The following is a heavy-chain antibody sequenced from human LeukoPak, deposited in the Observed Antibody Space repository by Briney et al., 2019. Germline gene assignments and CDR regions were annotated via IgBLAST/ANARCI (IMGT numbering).Heavy chain of an antibody. V-gene: IGHV3-48*03. CDR3: ARGYVWGSEGDYFDY. CDR1: GFTFSNYE. Sequence: GGSLRLSCAASGFTFSNYEVNWVRQAPGKGLEWVSYISSGGTTIYYADSVKGRFTISRDNAKNSLYLQMNSLRAEDTAAYYCARGYVWGSEGDYFDYWGQGTLVTVSS. D-gene: IGHD3-16*01. J-gene: IGHJ4*02. CDR2: ISSGGTTI.